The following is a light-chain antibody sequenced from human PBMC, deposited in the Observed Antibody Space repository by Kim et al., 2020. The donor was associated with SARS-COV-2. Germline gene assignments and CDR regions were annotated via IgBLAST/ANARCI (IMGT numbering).Light chain of an antibody. CDR3: QSYDSSNQV. V-gene: IGLV6-57*03. J-gene: IGLJ2*01. CDR1: SGSIASNY. Sequence: GKTVTTSCTRSSGSIASNYVQWYQQRPGSAPTTVIYEDNQRPSGVPDRFSGSIDSSSNSASLTISGLKTEDEADYYCQSYDSSNQVFGGGTQLTV. CDR2: EDN.